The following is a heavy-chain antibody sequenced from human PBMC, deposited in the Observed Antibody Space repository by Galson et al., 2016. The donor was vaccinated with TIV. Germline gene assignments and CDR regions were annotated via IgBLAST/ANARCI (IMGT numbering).Heavy chain of an antibody. CDR2: IYQSGST. CDR1: GGSVSSGAYS. Sequence: TLSLTCAVSGGSVSSGAYSWNWIRQPPGKGLEWIGHIYQSGSTHYNPSLKSRVIISLERSKNQFSLKVSSVTAADTAVYYCARAFTGNYGMDVWGQGTTVTVSS. J-gene: IGHJ6*02. CDR3: ARAFTGNYGMDV. V-gene: IGHV4-30-2*01. D-gene: IGHD3-10*01.